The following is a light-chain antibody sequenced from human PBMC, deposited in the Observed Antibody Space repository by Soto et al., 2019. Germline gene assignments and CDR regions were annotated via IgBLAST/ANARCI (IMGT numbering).Light chain of an antibody. CDR1: QSGSSN. CDR2: GAS. V-gene: IGKV3-15*01. Sequence: ETVMTQSPATLSVSPGERATLSCRASQSGSSNLAWYQQKPGQAPRLLISGASTRATGIPARFSGSGSGTEFTLTISSLQSEDFAVYYCQQYNKWPPTFGQGTKVEIK. J-gene: IGKJ1*01. CDR3: QQYNKWPPT.